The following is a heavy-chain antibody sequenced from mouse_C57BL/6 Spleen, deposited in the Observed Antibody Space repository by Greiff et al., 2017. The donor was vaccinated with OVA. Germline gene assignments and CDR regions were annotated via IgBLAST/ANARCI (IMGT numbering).Heavy chain of an antibody. Sequence: VQLQQSGAELARPGASVKLSCKASGYTFTSYGISWVKQRTGQGLEWIGEIYPRSGNTYYNEKFKGKATLTADKSSSTAYMELRSLTSEDSAVYFCARSYINYEWFAYWGQGTLVTVSA. D-gene: IGHD2-5*01. CDR3: ARSYINYEWFAY. J-gene: IGHJ3*01. CDR1: GYTFTSYG. V-gene: IGHV1-81*01. CDR2: IYPRSGNT.